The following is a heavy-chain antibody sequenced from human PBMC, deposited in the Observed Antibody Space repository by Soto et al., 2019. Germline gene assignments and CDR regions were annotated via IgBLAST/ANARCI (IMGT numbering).Heavy chain of an antibody. CDR1: GGSISSYY. Sequence: SETLSLTCTVSGGSISSYYWSWIRQPPGKGLEWIGYIYYSGSTNYNPSLKSRVTISVDTSKNQFSLKLSSVTAADTAVYYCARDQEGYGDHYYYYMDVWGKGTTVTVSS. J-gene: IGHJ6*03. V-gene: IGHV4-59*01. CDR3: ARDQEGYGDHYYYYMDV. CDR2: IYYSGST. D-gene: IGHD4-17*01.